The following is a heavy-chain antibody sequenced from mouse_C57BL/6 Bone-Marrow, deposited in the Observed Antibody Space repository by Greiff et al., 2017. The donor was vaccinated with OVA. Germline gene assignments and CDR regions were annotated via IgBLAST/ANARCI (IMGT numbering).Heavy chain of an antibody. D-gene: IGHD1-1*01. V-gene: IGHV1-61*01. CDR3: ASGYGSSYGYFEV. CDR2: IYPSDSAT. CDR1: GYTFTSYW. Sequence: QVQLQQPGAELVRPGSSVKLSCKASGYTFTSYWMAWVKQRPGQGLEWIGNIYPSDSATHYNQKFKDKATLTVDKSSSTAYMQLSSLTSEDSAVYYGASGYGSSYGYFEVWGTGTTVTVSS. J-gene: IGHJ1*03.